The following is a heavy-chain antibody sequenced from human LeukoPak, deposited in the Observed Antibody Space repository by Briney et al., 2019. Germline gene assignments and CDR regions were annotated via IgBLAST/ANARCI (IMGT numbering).Heavy chain of an antibody. J-gene: IGHJ4*02. V-gene: IGHV3-21*04. Sequence: GGSLRLSCAASGFTFSSYSMNWVRQAPGKGLEWVSSISSSNSYIYYADSVKGRFTISRDNAKNSLYLQMNSLRAEDTAVYYCAKRKEIFTSYYFDYWGQGTLVTVSS. CDR2: ISSSNSYI. D-gene: IGHD3-3*01. CDR1: GFTFSSYS. CDR3: AKRKEIFTSYYFDY.